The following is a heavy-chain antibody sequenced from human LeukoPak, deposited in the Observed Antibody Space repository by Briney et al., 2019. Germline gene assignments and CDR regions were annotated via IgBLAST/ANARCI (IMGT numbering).Heavy chain of an antibody. Sequence: GGSLRLSCAASGFTVSSNYMSWVRQAPGKGLEWVSVIYSGGSTYYADSVKGRFTISRDSSKNTLYLQMNSLRAEDTAVYYCARQPPADSSSSGAFDIWGQGTMVTVSS. V-gene: IGHV3-66*02. CDR1: GFTVSSNY. CDR2: IYSGGST. D-gene: IGHD6-6*01. CDR3: ARQPPADSSSSGAFDI. J-gene: IGHJ3*02.